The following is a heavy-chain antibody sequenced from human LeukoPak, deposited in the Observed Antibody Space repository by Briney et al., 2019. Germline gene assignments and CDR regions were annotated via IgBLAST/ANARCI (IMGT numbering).Heavy chain of an antibody. V-gene: IGHV4-39*07. Sequence: PSETLSLTCTVSGGSISSSSYNWGWIRQPPGKGLEWIGSVYYSGSIYYNPSLKSRVTISVDTSKNQFSLKLSSVTAADTAVYYCARGGVYHSPLIRRARTDFDIWGQGTMVTVSS. CDR3: ARGGVYHSPLIRRARTDFDI. CDR1: GGSISSSSYN. J-gene: IGHJ3*02. CDR2: VYYSGSI. D-gene: IGHD5/OR15-5a*01.